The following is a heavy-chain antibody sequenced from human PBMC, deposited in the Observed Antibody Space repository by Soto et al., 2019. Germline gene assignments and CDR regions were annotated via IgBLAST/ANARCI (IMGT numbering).Heavy chain of an antibody. CDR3: ARDYWDIVVVPAPGDGMDV. D-gene: IGHD2-2*01. CDR1: GVTFSSYA. Sequence: PGGALKLSCAVSGVTFSSYAIHWVRQAPGKGLEWVAVISYDGSNKYYADSVKGRFTISRDNSKNTLYLQMSSLRAEDTAVYYCARDYWDIVVVPAPGDGMDVWGQGTTVTVSS. J-gene: IGHJ6*02. CDR2: ISYDGSNK. V-gene: IGHV3-30-3*01.